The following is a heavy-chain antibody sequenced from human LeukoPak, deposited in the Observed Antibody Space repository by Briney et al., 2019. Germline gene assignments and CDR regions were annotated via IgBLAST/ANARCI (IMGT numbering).Heavy chain of an antibody. Sequence: ESLKISCEGSGYSFTTYWIVWVRQMPGKGLEWMGIIYPDDSDTRYSPSFQGQVTISADKSISTTYLQWSSLKASDSAMYYCARLATDGMDVWGQGTTVIVSS. CDR1: GYSFTTYW. CDR3: ARLATDGMDV. CDR2: IYPDDSDT. V-gene: IGHV5-51*01. J-gene: IGHJ6*02.